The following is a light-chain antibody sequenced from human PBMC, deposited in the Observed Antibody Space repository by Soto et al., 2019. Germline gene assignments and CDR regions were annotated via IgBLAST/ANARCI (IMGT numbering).Light chain of an antibody. CDR2: GNS. Sequence: QSVLTQPPSVSGAPGQRVTISCTGSSSNIGAGYDVHWYQQLPGTAPKLLIYGNSNRPSGVPYRFSGSKSGTSASLAITGLQAEDEADYYGQSYDSSLSAVFGTGTKVTVL. CDR3: QSYDSSLSAV. CDR1: SSNIGAGYD. J-gene: IGLJ1*01. V-gene: IGLV1-40*01.